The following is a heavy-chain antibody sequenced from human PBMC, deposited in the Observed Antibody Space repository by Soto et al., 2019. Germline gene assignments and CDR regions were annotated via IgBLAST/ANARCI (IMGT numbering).Heavy chain of an antibody. V-gene: IGHV1-69*13. Sequence: SVKVSCKASGGTFSSYAISWVRQAPGQGLEWMGGIIPIFGTANYAQKFQGRVTITADESTSTAYMELSSQRSEDTAVYYCGCNSGYYYSGMDVWGQGTTATVSS. CDR1: GGTFSSYA. D-gene: IGHD4-4*01. J-gene: IGHJ6*02. CDR2: IIPIFGTA. CDR3: GCNSGYYYSGMDV.